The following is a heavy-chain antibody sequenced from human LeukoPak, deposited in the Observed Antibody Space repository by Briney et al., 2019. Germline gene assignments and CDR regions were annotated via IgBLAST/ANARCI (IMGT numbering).Heavy chain of an antibody. D-gene: IGHD3-22*01. CDR3: ARDPTYYYDSSGIFDY. V-gene: IGHV3-11*04. CDR2: ISSSGSTI. J-gene: IGHJ4*02. CDR1: GFTFSDYC. Sequence: GGSLRLTCAASGFTFSDYCMSWIRQAPGKGLEWVSYISSSGSTIYYADSVKGRFTISRDNAKNSLYLQMNSLRAEDTAVYYCARDPTYYYDSSGIFDYWGQGTLVTVSS.